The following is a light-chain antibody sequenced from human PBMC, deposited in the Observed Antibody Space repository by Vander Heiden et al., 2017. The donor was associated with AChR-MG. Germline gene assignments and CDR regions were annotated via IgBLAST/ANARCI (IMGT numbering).Light chain of an antibody. J-gene: IGLJ3*02. CDR2: ARN. V-gene: IGLV3-19*01. Sequence: SSELTQDPAVSVALGQTVSITSQGDSLRSYYASWYQQRPGQAPVLVIYARNNRPVGIPDRFSGSSSGNTGSLTITGAQAEDEADYYCHSRDSSGNHLGVFGGGTKLTVL. CDR1: SLRSYY. CDR3: HSRDSSGNHLGV.